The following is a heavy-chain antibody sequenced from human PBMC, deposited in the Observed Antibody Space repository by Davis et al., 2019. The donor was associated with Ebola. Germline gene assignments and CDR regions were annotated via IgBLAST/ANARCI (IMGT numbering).Heavy chain of an antibody. CDR1: GGSISSGGYY. V-gene: IGHV4-31*03. CDR2: IYYSGST. CDR3: ARVGTGTTLGDY. J-gene: IGHJ4*02. D-gene: IGHD1-7*01. Sequence: MPSETLSLTCTVSGGSISSGGYYWSWIRQHPGKGLEWIGYIYYSGSTYYNPSLKSRVTISVDTSKNQFYLKLSSVTAADTAVYYCARVGTGTTLGDYWGQGTLVTVSS.